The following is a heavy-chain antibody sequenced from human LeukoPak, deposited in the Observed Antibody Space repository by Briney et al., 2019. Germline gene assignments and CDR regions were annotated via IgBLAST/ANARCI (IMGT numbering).Heavy chain of an antibody. CDR1: GYTFTSYY. V-gene: IGHV1-46*01. CDR3: ARDLFRGGGCY. D-gene: IGHD2-15*01. CDR2: INPSGGST. Sequence: ASVKVSCKASGYTFTSYYMHWVRQAPGQGLEWMGIINPSGGSTSYAQKFQGRVTMTRDMSTSTVYMELSSLRSEDTAVYYCARDLFRGGGCYWGQGTLVTVSS. J-gene: IGHJ4*02.